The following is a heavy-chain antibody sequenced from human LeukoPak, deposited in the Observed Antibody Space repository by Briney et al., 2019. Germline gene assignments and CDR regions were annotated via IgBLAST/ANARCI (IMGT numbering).Heavy chain of an antibody. Sequence: SETLSLTCSVSGGTMSYYYWSWVRQPAGKGLEWIGRIYSSGSTNYNPSLRSRATMSVDTSKNQFSLKLRSVTAADTAMYYCARVSRNYRFDPWGQGTLVTVSS. V-gene: IGHV4-4*07. D-gene: IGHD1-7*01. CDR1: GGTMSYYY. CDR2: IYSSGST. CDR3: ARVSRNYRFDP. J-gene: IGHJ5*02.